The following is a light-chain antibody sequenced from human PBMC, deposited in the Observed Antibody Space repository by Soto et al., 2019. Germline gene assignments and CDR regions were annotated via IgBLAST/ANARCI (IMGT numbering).Light chain of an antibody. V-gene: IGKV1-5*01. CDR2: DAS. CDR1: QSISSW. Sequence: XIHVTQSPSTLSASVGDRFTFTCRSSQSISSWLAWYQQKPGKAPKLMIYDASSLESGVPPRLSGSGSGQEFTITISRLHPDDFATYYCQQYNNYPWTFGQVTKVAIK. J-gene: IGKJ1*01. CDR3: QQYNNYPWT.